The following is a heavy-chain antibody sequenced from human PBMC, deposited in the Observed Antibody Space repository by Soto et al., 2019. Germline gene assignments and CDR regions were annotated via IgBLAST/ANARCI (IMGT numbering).Heavy chain of an antibody. CDR3: TRPHYYDSSGYYYVDY. V-gene: IGHV3-73*01. J-gene: IGHJ4*02. D-gene: IGHD3-22*01. CDR2: IRSKANSYAT. CDR1: GFTFSGSA. Sequence: PGGSLRLSCAASGFTFSGSAMHWVRQASGKGLEWVGRIRSKANSYATAYAASVKGRFTISRDDSKNTAYLQMNSLKTEDTAVYYCTRPHYYDSSGYYYVDYWGQGTLVTVSS.